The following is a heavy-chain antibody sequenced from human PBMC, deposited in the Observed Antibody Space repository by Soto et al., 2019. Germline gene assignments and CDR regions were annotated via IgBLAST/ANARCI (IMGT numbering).Heavy chain of an antibody. D-gene: IGHD1-26*01. CDR1: GGSISSSNW. CDR3: ARVSGSYYYGMDV. CDR2: IYHSGST. J-gene: IGHJ6*02. V-gene: IGHV4-4*02. Sequence: PSETLSLTCAVSGGSISSSNWWSWVRQPPGKGLGWIGEIYHSGSTNYNPSLKSRVTISVDKSKNQFSLKLSSVTAADTAVYYCARVSGSYYYGMDVWGQGTTVT.